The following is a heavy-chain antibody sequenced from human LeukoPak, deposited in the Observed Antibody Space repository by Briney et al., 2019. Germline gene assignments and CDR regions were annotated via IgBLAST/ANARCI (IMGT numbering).Heavy chain of an antibody. CDR2: IYYSGST. V-gene: IGHV4-38-2*02. CDR3: ARANYYYYYMDV. Sequence: SGPGLVKPSETLSLTCTVSGYSISSGYYWGWIRQPPGKGLEWIGSIYYSGSTYYNPSLKSRVTISVDTSKNQFSLKLSSVTAADTAVYYCARANYYYYYMDVWAKGQWSPSP. CDR1: GYSISSGYY. J-gene: IGHJ6*03.